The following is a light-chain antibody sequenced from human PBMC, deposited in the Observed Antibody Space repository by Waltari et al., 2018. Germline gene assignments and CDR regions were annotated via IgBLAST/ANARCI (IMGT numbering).Light chain of an antibody. Sequence: DIVMTQSPDSLAVSLGERATINCKSCQTVLQSTDNNNYLARYQQKLGQPPKLLIYWASTRASGLPDRFSSSGSRTDCTLTISSLQAEDVTVYYCQQYYDTPRTFGQGTRVEIK. CDR1: QTVLQSTDNNNY. CDR3: QQYYDTPRT. V-gene: IGKV4-1*01. J-gene: IGKJ1*01. CDR2: WAS.